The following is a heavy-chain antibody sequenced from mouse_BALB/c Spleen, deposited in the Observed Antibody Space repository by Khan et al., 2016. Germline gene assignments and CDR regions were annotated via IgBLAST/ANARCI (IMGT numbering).Heavy chain of an antibody. Sequence: EVQLQESGPSLVKPSQTLSLTCSVTGDSITRGYWNWIRKFPGNKLEFMGYISYSGSINYNPSLRSRISITRDTSKNQYYLQLNSAITENAASYYYARRYYALAYWGQGTSVTVSS. V-gene: IGHV3-8*02. CDR2: ISYSGSI. CDR1: GDSITRGY. J-gene: IGHJ4*01. CDR3: ARRYYALAY.